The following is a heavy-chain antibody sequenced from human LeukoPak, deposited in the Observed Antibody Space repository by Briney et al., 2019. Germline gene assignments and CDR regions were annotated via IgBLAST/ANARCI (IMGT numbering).Heavy chain of an antibody. CDR2: IIPIFGTA. CDR3: ARTRSSSSSWYGQFDY. V-gene: IGHV1-69*06. Sequence: GASVKVSCKASGGTFSSYAISWVRQAPGQGLEWMGGIIPIFGTANYAQKFQGRVTITADKSTSTAYMELSSLRYEDTAVYYCARTRSSSSSWYGQFDYWGQGTLVTVSS. D-gene: IGHD6-13*01. CDR1: GGTFSSYA. J-gene: IGHJ4*02.